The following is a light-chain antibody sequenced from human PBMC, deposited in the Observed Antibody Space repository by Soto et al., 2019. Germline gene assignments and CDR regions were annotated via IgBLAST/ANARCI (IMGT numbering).Light chain of an antibody. V-gene: IGLV2-23*02. CDR2: GVN. CDR3: CSYAGSL. J-gene: IGLJ2*01. Sequence: QSVLTQPASVSGSPGQSITISCTGTSSDVGSYNLVSWYQQHPGKAPKLMIYGVNKRPSGVSNRFSGSKSGNTASLTISGLQAEDEADYYCCSYAGSLVGGGTKVTVL. CDR1: SSDVGSYNL.